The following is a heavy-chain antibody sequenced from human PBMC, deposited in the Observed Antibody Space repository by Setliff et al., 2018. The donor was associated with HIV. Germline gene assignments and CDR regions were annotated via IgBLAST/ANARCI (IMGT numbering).Heavy chain of an antibody. CDR3: ARGTLWSSGYYLYWYLDL. Sequence: SETLSLTCSVSGGSINRGTYYWTWIRQSAGKGLEWIGHIYITGDTDYNPSLKSRVTISVDTSKNQFSLTLTSVTATDTAVYYCARGTLWSSGYYLYWYLDLWGRGTLVTVSS. D-gene: IGHD3-22*01. J-gene: IGHJ2*01. V-gene: IGHV4-61*09. CDR2: IYITGDT. CDR1: GGSINRGTYY.